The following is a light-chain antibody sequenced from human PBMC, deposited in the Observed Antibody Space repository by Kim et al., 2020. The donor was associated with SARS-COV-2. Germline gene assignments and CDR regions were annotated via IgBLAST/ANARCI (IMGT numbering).Light chain of an antibody. J-gene: IGLJ3*02. CDR3: GADHGSGNNFVWV. Sequence: QPVLTQPPSASASLGASVTLTCTLSSGYSDYKVDWYQQRPGKGPRFVMQVGTGGIVGSKGDGIPDRFSVLGSGLNRYLTIKNIQEEDESDYHCGADHGSGNNFVWVFGGGTKLTVL. CDR2: VGTGGIVG. CDR1: SGYSDYK. V-gene: IGLV9-49*01.